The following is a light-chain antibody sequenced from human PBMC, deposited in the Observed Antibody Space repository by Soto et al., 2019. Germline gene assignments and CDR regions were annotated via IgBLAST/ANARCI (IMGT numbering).Light chain of an antibody. Sequence: QSVLTQPPSASETPGQRVAISCSGSTSNIGDNTVHWYQQLPGTAPKLLIYNNDRRPSGVPDRFSGSKSGTSASLAISGLQSEDEADYFCSTWDDSLNCWVFGGGTKLTV. V-gene: IGLV1-44*01. CDR2: NND. CDR1: TSNIGDNT. J-gene: IGLJ3*02. CDR3: STWDDSLNCWV.